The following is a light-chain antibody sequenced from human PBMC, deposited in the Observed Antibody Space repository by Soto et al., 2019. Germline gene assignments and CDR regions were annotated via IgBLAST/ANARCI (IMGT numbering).Light chain of an antibody. Sequence: EIVMSQSPDSLAVSLGERATINCKSSQSVLYNNKNYLGWYQQKPGQPPRLLIEWASTRAFGVPDRFSGSGSGTDFTLIITSLQAEDVAVYYCQQYYSTSWTFDQGTKVEIK. CDR2: WAS. CDR3: QQYYSTSWT. J-gene: IGKJ1*01. CDR1: QSVLYNNKNY. V-gene: IGKV4-1*01.